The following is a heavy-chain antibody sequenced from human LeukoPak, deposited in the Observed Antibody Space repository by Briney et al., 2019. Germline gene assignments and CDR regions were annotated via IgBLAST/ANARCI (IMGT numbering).Heavy chain of an antibody. V-gene: IGHV1-2*02. CDR2: INPNSGGT. D-gene: IGHD6-6*01. CDR1: GYTFTGYY. J-gene: IGHJ5*02. CDR3: ATSSLYSSSSSWFDP. Sequence: ASVKVSCKASGYTFTGYYMHWVRQAPGQGLEWMGWINPNSGGTNYAQKFQGRVTITADKSTSTAYMELSSLRSEDTAVYYCATSSLYSSSSSWFDPWGQGTLVTVSS.